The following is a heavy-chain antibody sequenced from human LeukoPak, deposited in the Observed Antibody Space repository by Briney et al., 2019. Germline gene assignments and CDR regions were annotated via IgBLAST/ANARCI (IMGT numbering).Heavy chain of an antibody. D-gene: IGHD3-22*01. CDR2: ISAYNGNT. CDR1: GYTFTSYG. CDR3: ARINKIVVATHYWYFDL. Sequence: ASVKVSCKASGYTFTSYGISWVRQAPGQGLEWMGWISAYNGNTNYAQKLQGRVTMTTDTSTSAAYMELRSLRSDDTAVYYCARINKIVVATHYWYFDLWGRGTLVTVSS. J-gene: IGHJ2*01. V-gene: IGHV1-18*01.